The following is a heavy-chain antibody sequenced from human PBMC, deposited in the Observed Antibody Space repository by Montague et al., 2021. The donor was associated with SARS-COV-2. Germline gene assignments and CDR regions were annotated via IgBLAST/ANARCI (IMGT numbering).Heavy chain of an antibody. Sequence: SETLSLTCAVYRGSFHIFSWGWIRQSPGKGLEWIGEIDHSGSTNYNPSLKSRVTISVDTSKNQFSLNLTSVTAADTAMYYCARGSRVVGITPGLRYWGQGTLVPVSS. V-gene: IGHV4-34*01. J-gene: IGHJ4*02. CDR3: ARGSRVVGITPGLRY. CDR2: IDHSGST. D-gene: IGHD2-21*01. CDR1: RGSFHIFS.